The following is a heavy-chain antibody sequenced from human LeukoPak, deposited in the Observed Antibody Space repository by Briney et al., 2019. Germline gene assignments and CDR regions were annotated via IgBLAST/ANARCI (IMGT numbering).Heavy chain of an antibody. CDR3: AREDRLGELSS. D-gene: IGHD3-16*02. CDR1: GGTFSSYA. J-gene: IGHJ5*02. Sequence: SVKVSRKASGGTFSSYAISWVRQAPGQGLEWMGGIIPIFGTANYAQKFQGRVTITADKSTSTAYMELSSLRSEDTAVYYCAREDRLGELSSWGQGTLVTVSS. V-gene: IGHV1-69*06. CDR2: IIPIFGTA.